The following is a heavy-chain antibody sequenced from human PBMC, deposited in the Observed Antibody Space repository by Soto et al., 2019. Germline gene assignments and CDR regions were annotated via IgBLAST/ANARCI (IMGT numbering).Heavy chain of an antibody. CDR1: GGTFSSYT. CDR2: LIPILGIA. CDR3: AREDQMGGAVFDY. Sequence: QVQLVQSGAEVQKPGSSVKVSCKASGGTFSSYTISWVRQAPGLGLEWMGRLIPILGIANYAQKFQGRITGTSDKSTSTAYMELSSLRSEDTAVYYCAREDQMGGAVFDYWGRGTLVTVCS. D-gene: IGHD2-21*01. V-gene: IGHV1-69*08. J-gene: IGHJ4*02.